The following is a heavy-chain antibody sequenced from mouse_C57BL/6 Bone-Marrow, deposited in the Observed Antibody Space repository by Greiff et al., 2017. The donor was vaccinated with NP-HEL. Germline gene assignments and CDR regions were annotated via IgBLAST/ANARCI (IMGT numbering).Heavy chain of an antibody. V-gene: IGHV2-2*01. CDR2: LWSGGST. D-gene: IGHD1-1*01. J-gene: IGHJ3*01. CDR3: ARNYYGSSFLAY. Sequence: QVQLQQSGPGLVQPSQSLSITCTVSGFSLTSYGVHWVRQSPGKGLEWLGVLWSGGSTDYNAAFISRLSISKDNSKGQVFFNMNSLQADDTAIYYCARNYYGSSFLAYWGQGTLVTVSA. CDR1: GFSLTSYG.